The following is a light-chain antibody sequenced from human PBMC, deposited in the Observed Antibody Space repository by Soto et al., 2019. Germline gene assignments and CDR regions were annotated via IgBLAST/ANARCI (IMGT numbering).Light chain of an antibody. V-gene: IGLV2-8*01. J-gene: IGLJ1*01. CDR2: EVN. CDR3: XXXXXXXXX. Sequence: QSVLTQPPSASGSPGQSVAISCTGTSSDVGGYNYVSWYQQHPGKAPKLMIYEVNKRPSGVPDRFSGSKSGNTASLTVSGLQAEDEADYYCXXXXXXXXXFXXGTKV. CDR1: SSDVGGYNY.